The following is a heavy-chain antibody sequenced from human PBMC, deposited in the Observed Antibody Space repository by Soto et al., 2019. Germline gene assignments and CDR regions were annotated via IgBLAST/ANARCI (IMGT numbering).Heavy chain of an antibody. J-gene: IGHJ3*02. Sequence: LRLSCAASGFTFSSYWMSWVRQAPGKGLEWVANIKQDGSEKYYVDSVKGRFTISRDNAKNSLYLQMNSLRAEDTAVYYCARVPVVARAFDIWGQGTMVTVPS. V-gene: IGHV3-7*01. CDR2: IKQDGSEK. D-gene: IGHD2-15*01. CDR1: GFTFSSYW. CDR3: ARVPVVARAFDI.